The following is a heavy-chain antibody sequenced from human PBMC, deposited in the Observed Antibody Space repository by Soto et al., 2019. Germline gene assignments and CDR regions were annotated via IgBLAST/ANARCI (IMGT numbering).Heavy chain of an antibody. CDR1: GFTFSRYV. CDR2: IWYDGTEK. D-gene: IGHD2-8*01. Sequence: QVQLVESGGGVVQPGRSLRLSCAASGFTFSRYVMHWVRQGPGKGLEWVAMIWYDGTEKYYADSVKGRFTISRDNSKNTLYVQMNSLRTEDTAVYYWAREPKMVPGDAFDMWGQGTMVTVSS. J-gene: IGHJ3*02. CDR3: AREPKMVPGDAFDM. V-gene: IGHV3-33*08.